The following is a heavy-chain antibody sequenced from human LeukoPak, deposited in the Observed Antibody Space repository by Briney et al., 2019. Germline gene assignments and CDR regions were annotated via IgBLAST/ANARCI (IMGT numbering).Heavy chain of an antibody. Sequence: GGSLRLSCAASGLTFSSYWMHWVRQAPGKGLVWVSRINSDGSSTSYADSVKGRFTISRDNAKNTLYLQMNSLRAEDTAVYYCARDSSGWSLYYFDYWGQGTLVTVSS. CDR2: INSDGSST. D-gene: IGHD6-19*01. CDR3: ARDSSGWSLYYFDY. J-gene: IGHJ4*02. V-gene: IGHV3-74*01. CDR1: GLTFSSYW.